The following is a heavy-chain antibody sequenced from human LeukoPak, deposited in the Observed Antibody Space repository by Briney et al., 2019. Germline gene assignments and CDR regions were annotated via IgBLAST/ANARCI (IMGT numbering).Heavy chain of an antibody. D-gene: IGHD3-10*01. CDR2: IHPRSGET. V-gene: IGHV1-2*02. Sequence: GASVKVSCKASGYSFTAFYIHWVRQAPGQGLEWMGWIHPRSGETNYAYKFRGRVTMTRDTSISTTYMDLGSLGSDDPAVYYCARDGEYGTGSYYRGCFDYWGQGTLVTVSS. J-gene: IGHJ4*02. CDR3: ARDGEYGTGSYYRGCFDY. CDR1: GYSFTAFY.